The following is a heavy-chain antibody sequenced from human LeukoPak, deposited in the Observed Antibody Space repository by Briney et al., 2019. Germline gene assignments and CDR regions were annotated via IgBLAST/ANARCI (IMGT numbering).Heavy chain of an antibody. J-gene: IGHJ4*02. CDR2: ISSSSYI. CDR1: GFTFSSYS. CDR3: ARDCPGVASSTSCYTKGFDY. V-gene: IGHV3-21*01. D-gene: IGHD2-2*02. Sequence: GGSLRLSCAASGFTFSSYSMNWVRQAPGKGLEWVSSISSSSYIYYADSVKGRFTISRDNAKNSLYLQMNSLRAEDTAVYYCARDCPGVASSTSCYTKGFDYWGQGTLVTVSS.